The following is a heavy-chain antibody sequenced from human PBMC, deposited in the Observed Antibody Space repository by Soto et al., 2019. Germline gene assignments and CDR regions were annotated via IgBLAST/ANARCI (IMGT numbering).Heavy chain of an antibody. Sequence: SETLSLTCAVYGGSFSGYYWSWIRQPPGKGLEWIGEINHSGSTNYNPSLKSRVTISVDTSKNQFSLKLSSVTAADTAVYYCARDLGYCSGGSCYSLVPYYYYYMDVWGKGTTVTV. V-gene: IGHV4-34*01. CDR2: INHSGST. CDR3: ARDLGYCSGGSCYSLVPYYYYYMDV. D-gene: IGHD2-15*01. CDR1: GGSFSGYY. J-gene: IGHJ6*03.